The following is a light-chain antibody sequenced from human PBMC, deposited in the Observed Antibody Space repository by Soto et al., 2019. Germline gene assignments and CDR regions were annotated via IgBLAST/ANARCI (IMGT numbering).Light chain of an antibody. J-gene: IGLJ3*02. Sequence: QSVLTQPPSVSGAPGQRVTISCTGSSSNIGAGYDVHWYQQLPGTAPKLLIYGNSNRPSGVPDRFSGSKSGTSASLAITWLQAEDEADYYCQSYDSSQSGWVFGGGTKLTVL. CDR3: QSYDSSQSGWV. V-gene: IGLV1-40*01. CDR2: GNS. CDR1: SSNIGAGYD.